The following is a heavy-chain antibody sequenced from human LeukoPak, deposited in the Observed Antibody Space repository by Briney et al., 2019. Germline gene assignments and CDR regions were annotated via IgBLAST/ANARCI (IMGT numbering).Heavy chain of an antibody. CDR2: IWYDGSNK. V-gene: IGHV3-33*01. Sequence: PGGSLRLSCAASGFTFSSYGMHWVRQAPGKGVKWVAVIWYDGSNKYYSDSVTGRFPISRDNSKNTLYLQMNSLRAEDTAVYYCARGPFQSACLVGVYWGQGTLVTVSS. CDR1: GFTFSSYG. J-gene: IGHJ4*02. D-gene: IGHD3-10*01. CDR3: ARGPFQSACLVGVY.